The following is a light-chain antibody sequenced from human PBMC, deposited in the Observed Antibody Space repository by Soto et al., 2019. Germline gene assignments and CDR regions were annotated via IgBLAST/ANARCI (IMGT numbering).Light chain of an antibody. V-gene: IGKV3D-20*02. CDR3: QKRSDWPLT. CDR1: QSVSTSY. Sequence: DIVLTQSPGTLSLSPGDRATLSCRASQSVSTSYLAWYQQKPGQAPRLLIYGASSRATGIPDRFSGSGSGTEFTPTISSLQSEDFAVYYCQKRSDWPLTFGGGTKV. CDR2: GAS. J-gene: IGKJ4*02.